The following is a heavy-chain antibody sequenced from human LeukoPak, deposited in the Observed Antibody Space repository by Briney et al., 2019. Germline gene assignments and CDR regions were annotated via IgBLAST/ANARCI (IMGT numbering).Heavy chain of an antibody. CDR2: ISSRSHYT. J-gene: IGHJ4*02. CDR3: ARVAPDSSGKYYFDS. Sequence: GVSLRLSCAASVFMFSDFYMSWIRQAPGEGLEWISYISSRSHYTNYADSVKGRFTISRDNGKNSLYLQLNSLRVEDTAVYYCARVAPDSSGKYYFDSWGQGTLVTVSS. V-gene: IGHV3-11*05. D-gene: IGHD6-19*01. CDR1: VFMFSDFY.